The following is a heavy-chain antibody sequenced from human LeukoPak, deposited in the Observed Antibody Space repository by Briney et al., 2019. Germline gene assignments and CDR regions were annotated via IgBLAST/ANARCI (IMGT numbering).Heavy chain of an antibody. V-gene: IGHV3-7*01. CDR1: GFTFGSYW. Sequence: GGSLRLSCAASGFTFGSYWMNWVRQAPGKGLEWVANIRQDGSEKNYVDSVKGRFTISRDNAKNSVYLQMNSLRAEDTAIYYCARGNSGAVAGLFDYWGQGTQVTVSS. CDR3: ARGNSGAVAGLFDY. CDR2: IRQDGSEK. D-gene: IGHD6-19*01. J-gene: IGHJ4*02.